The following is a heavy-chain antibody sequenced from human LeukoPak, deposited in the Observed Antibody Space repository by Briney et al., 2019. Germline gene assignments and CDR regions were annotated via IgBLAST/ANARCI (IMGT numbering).Heavy chain of an antibody. CDR1: GAAFSKYG. V-gene: IGHV3-23*01. CDR2: ISRSGDIT. J-gene: IGHJ4*02. Sequence: GGSLRLSCAASGAAFSKYGMKWVRQAAGAGLEYISGISRSGDITHYADSVKGQFTISRDNVKNTLYLQMNSLRAEDTALYYCATEGFYFWGPGTQVTVSS. CDR3: ATEGFYF.